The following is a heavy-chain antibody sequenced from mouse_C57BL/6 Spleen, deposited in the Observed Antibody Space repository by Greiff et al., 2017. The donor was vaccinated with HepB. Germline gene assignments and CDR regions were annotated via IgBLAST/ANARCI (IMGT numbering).Heavy chain of an antibody. CDR2: IRNKANGYTT. CDR3: ASYGGWLLLSYWYFDV. Sequence: EVMLVESGGGLVQPGGSLSLSCAASGFTFTDYYMSWVRQPPGKALEWLGFIRNKANGYTTEYSASVKGRFTISRDNSQSILYLQMNALRAEDSATYYWASYGGWLLLSYWYFDVWGTGTTVTVSS. CDR1: GFTFTDYY. J-gene: IGHJ1*03. D-gene: IGHD2-3*01. V-gene: IGHV7-3*01.